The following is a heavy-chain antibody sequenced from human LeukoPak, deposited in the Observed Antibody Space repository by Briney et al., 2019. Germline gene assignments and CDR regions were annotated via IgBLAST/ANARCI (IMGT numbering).Heavy chain of an antibody. Sequence: SETLSLTCTVSGGSISSGSYYWSWIRQPAGKGLEWIGRIYTSGSTNYNPSLKSRVTISVDTSKNQFSLKLSSVTAADTAVYYCAGQEGDDSSGYYLDYWGQGTLVTVSS. V-gene: IGHV4-61*02. D-gene: IGHD3-22*01. CDR3: AGQEGDDSSGYYLDY. CDR1: GGSISSGSYY. CDR2: IYTSGST. J-gene: IGHJ4*02.